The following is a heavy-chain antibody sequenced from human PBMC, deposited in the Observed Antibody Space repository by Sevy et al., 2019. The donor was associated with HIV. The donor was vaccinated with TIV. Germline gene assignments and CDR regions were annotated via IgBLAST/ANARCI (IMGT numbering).Heavy chain of an antibody. CDR2: ISGSGGST. CDR1: GFTFSSYA. V-gene: IGHV3-23*01. CDR3: AKSGPYYYDSSGYYYCFDY. D-gene: IGHD3-22*01. Sequence: GGSLRLSCAASGFTFSSYAMSWVRQAPGMGLEWVSAISGSGGSTYYADSVKGRFTISRDNSKNMLYLQMNSLRAEDTAVYYCAKSGPYYYDSSGYYYCFDYWGQRPLVTVSS. J-gene: IGHJ4*02.